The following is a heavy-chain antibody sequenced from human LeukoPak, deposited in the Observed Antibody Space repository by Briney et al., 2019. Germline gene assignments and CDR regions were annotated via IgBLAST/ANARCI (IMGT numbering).Heavy chain of an antibody. J-gene: IGHJ4*02. CDR3: VRGNDYGGPHY. V-gene: IGHV3-74*01. Sequence: GSLRLSCAVSGFTFSSYWMHWVRRAPGTGLVWVSRIDRDGSRINYADSVKGRFTISRDNGKNTLFLQMNSLRAEDAAVYYCVRGNDYGGPHYWGQGTLVTVSS. CDR1: GFTFSSYW. D-gene: IGHD4-23*01. CDR2: IDRDGSRI.